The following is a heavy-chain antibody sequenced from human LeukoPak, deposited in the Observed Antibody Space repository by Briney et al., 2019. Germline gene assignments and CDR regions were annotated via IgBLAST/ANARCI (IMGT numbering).Heavy chain of an antibody. CDR1: GGSVSSYY. J-gene: IGHJ3*02. CDR3: ARDCTGGSCYPPSDGFDI. V-gene: IGHV4-59*02. CDR2: VYYGGTT. D-gene: IGHD2-15*01. Sequence: SETLSLTCTVSGGSVSSYYWSWVRQTPGQGLEWIGYVYYGGTTSYSPSPKSRVTMSIDRSKNEFSLTLFSVTAADTANYYCARDCTGGSCYPPSDGFDIWGQGTKVTVSS.